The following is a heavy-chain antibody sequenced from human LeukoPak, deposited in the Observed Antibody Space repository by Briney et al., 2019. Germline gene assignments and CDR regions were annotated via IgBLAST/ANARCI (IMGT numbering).Heavy chain of an antibody. CDR3: ARGVGGVGAWTEPPYDAFDV. CDR2: IIPIFGTA. D-gene: IGHD1-26*01. V-gene: IGHV1-69*06. CDR1: GYTFTSYG. J-gene: IGHJ3*01. Sequence: GASVKVSCQASGYTFTSYGISWVRQAPGQGLEWMGGIIPIFGTANYAQKFQGRVTITADKSTSTAYMELSSLRSEDTAVYYCARGVGGVGAWTEPPYDAFDVWGQGTMVTVSS.